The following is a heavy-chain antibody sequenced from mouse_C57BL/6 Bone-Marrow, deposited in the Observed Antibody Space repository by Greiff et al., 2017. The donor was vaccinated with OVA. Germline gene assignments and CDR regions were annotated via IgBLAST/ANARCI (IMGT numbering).Heavy chain of an antibody. CDR3: ARPPFITTVVAKYWYFDV. CDR1: GFTFSDYY. D-gene: IGHD1-1*01. CDR2: ISNGGGST. J-gene: IGHJ1*03. V-gene: IGHV5-12*01. Sequence: EVMLVESGGGLVQPGGSLKLSCAASGFTFSDYYMYWVRQTPEKRLEWVAYISNGGGSTYYPDTVKGGFTISRDNAKNNLYLQMSRLKSEDTAMYYGARPPFITTVVAKYWYFDVWGTGTTVTVSS.